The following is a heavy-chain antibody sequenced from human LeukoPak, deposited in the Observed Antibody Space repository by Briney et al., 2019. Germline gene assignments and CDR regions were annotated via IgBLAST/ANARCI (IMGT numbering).Heavy chain of an antibody. CDR2: MNPNSGNT. V-gene: IGHV1-8*02. D-gene: IGHD2-21*02. CDR3: ARGGDSENLDY. J-gene: IGHJ4*02. CDR1: GYTFTGYY. Sequence: ASVKVSCKASGYTFTGYYMHWVRQATGQGLEWMGWMNPNSGNTGYAQKFQGRVTMTRNTSISTAYMELSSLRSEDTAVYYCARGGDSENLDYWGQGTPVTVSS.